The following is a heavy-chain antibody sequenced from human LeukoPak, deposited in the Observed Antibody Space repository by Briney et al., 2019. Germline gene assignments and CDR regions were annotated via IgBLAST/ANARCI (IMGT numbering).Heavy chain of an antibody. D-gene: IGHD5-18*01. CDR2: ISTSGGST. J-gene: IGHJ4*02. Sequence: GGSLRLSCTASGFTFSSYAMNWVRQAPGKGLEWVSTISTSGGSTYYADSGKGRFTISRDNSKNTLYLQVNSLRAEDTAIYYCAKGAGIQLWPSFDYWGQGTLVTVSS. CDR1: GFTFSSYA. V-gene: IGHV3-23*01. CDR3: AKGAGIQLWPSFDY.